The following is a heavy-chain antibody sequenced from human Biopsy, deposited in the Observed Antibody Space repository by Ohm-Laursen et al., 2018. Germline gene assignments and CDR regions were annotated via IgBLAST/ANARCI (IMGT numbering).Heavy chain of an antibody. J-gene: IGHJ5*02. CDR1: GNTLTGTH. D-gene: IGHD3-22*01. Sequence: APSVKASCKLSGNTLTGTHVHWVRQAPGHGLEWMGWINAKTGDTNYAQKFQGRVTMTRDTSISTAYVDLSSLRSDDTAVYYSTRGGYYYDSLAYYYWFDPWGQGTLVTVSS. V-gene: IGHV1-2*02. CDR3: TRGGYYYDSLAYYYWFDP. CDR2: INAKTGDT.